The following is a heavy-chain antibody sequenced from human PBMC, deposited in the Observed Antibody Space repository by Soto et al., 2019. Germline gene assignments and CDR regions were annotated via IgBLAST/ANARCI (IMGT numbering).Heavy chain of an antibody. CDR2: IIPIFGTA. D-gene: IGHD4-17*01. V-gene: IGHV1-69*06. Sequence: QVQLVQSGAEVKKPGSSVKVSCKASGGTFSSYAISWVRQAPGQGLEWMGGIIPIFGTANYAQKFQGRVMITADKSTSTAYMELSSLRSEDTAVYYCARDYLSWVYGDYREAYFDYWGQGTLVTVSS. J-gene: IGHJ4*02. CDR3: ARDYLSWVYGDYREAYFDY. CDR1: GGTFSSYA.